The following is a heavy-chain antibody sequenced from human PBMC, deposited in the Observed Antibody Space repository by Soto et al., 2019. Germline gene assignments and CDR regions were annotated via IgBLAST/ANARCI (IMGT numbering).Heavy chain of an antibody. J-gene: IGHJ6*02. V-gene: IGHV3-30-3*01. D-gene: IGHD3-9*01. CDR1: GFTFSSYA. CDR3: ASEYYDILTGYYYYYGMDV. Sequence: HPGGSLRLSCAASGFTFSSYAMHWVRQAPGKGLEWVAVISYDGSNKYYADSVKGRFTISRDNSKNTLYLQMNSLRAEDTAVYYCASEYYDILTGYYYYYGMDVWGQGTTVTVSS. CDR2: ISYDGSNK.